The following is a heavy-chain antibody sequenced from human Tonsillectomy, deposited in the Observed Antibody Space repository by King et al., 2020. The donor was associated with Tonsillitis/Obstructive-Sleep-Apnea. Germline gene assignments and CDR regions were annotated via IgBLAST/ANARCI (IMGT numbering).Heavy chain of an antibody. Sequence: VQLVESGAEVKKPGSSVKVSYKASGGTFSSYAISWVRQAPGQGLEWMGGIIPIFGTANYAQKFQGRVTITADESTSTAYMELSSLRSEDTAVYYCARPCSSTSWFDAFDIWGQGTMVTVSS. CDR3: ARPCSSTSWFDAFDI. J-gene: IGHJ3*02. D-gene: IGHD2-2*01. CDR1: GGTFSSYA. V-gene: IGHV1-69*01. CDR2: IIPIFGTA.